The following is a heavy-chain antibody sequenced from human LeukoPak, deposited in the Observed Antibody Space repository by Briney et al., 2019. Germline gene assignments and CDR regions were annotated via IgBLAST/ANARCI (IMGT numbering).Heavy chain of an antibody. D-gene: IGHD3-3*01. CDR2: IPYDGSNK. CDR3: ARDLYYDFWSGYLLDY. Sequence: GGSLRLSCAASGFTFSSYAMHWVRQAPGKGLEWVAVIPYDGSNKYYADSVKGRFTISRDNSKNTLYLQMNSLRAEDTAVYYCARDLYYDFWSGYLLDYWGQGTLVTVSS. CDR1: GFTFSSYA. V-gene: IGHV3-30-3*01. J-gene: IGHJ4*02.